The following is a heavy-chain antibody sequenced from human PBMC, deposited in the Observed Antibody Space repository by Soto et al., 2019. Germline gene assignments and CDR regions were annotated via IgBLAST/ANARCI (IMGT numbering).Heavy chain of an antibody. V-gene: IGHV1-8*01. D-gene: IGHD3-22*01. CDR3: ARGRYYYDRRWFDP. CDR1: GYTFTSYD. CDR2: MNPNSGNT. Sequence: ISCKASGYTFTSYDINWVRQATGQGLEWMGWMNPNSGNTGYAQKFQGRVTMTRNTSISTAYMELSSLRSEDTAVYYCARGRYYYDRRWFDPWGQGTLVTVSS. J-gene: IGHJ5*02.